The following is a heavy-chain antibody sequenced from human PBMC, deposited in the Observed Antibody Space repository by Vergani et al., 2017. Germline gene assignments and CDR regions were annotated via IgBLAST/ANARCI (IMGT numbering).Heavy chain of an antibody. CDR1: GGSISAGYYF. CDR3: ARRSGGYYSGGKVHPLRTAFDV. V-gene: IGHV4-61*02. Sequence: QVQLQASGPGRVKPSQTLSLTCTMSGGSISAGYYFWSWLRQPAGKGLECLGHISASGNASHSPSLKTRVSMSVDTSKNQFSLTVTSVTAADTAIYFCARRSGGYYSGGKVHPLRTAFDVWGHGTVVTVSS. J-gene: IGHJ3*01. CDR2: ISASGNA. D-gene: IGHD2-15*01.